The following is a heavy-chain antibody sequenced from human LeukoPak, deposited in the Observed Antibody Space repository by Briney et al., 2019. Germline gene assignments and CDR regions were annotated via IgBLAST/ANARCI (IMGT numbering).Heavy chain of an antibody. CDR1: GGTFSSYA. D-gene: IGHD3-22*01. J-gene: IGHJ4*02. CDR2: IIPIFGTA. V-gene: IGHV1-69*06. Sequence: SVKVSCKASGGTFSSYAISWVRQAPGQGLEWMGGIIPIFGTANYAQKFQGRVTITADKSTSTAYMELSSLRSEDTAVYYCASLRYYYDSSGYYAYDYWGQGTLVTVSS. CDR3: ASLRYYYDSSGYYAYDY.